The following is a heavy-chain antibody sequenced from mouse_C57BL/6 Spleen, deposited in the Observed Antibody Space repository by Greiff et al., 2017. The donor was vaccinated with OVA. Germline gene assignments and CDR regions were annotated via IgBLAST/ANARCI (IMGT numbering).Heavy chain of an antibody. CDR1: GYTFTSYW. V-gene: IGHV1-64*01. CDR2: IHPNSGST. J-gene: IGHJ2*01. D-gene: IGHD2-4*01. CDR3: AGGDDYDGYFDY. Sequence: QVQLQQSGAELVKPGASVKLSCKASGYTFTSYWMHWVKQRPGQGLEWIGMIHPNSGSTNYNEKFKSKATLTVDKSSSTAYMQLSSLTSEDSAVYYGAGGDDYDGYFDYWGQGTTLTVSS.